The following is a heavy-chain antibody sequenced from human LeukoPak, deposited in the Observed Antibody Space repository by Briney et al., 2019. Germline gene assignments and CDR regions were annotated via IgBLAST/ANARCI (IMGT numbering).Heavy chain of an antibody. J-gene: IGHJ4*02. D-gene: IGHD6-19*01. CDR1: GGSISRGSYY. CDR3: ARGAAVAFDY. Sequence: SETLSLTCTVSGGSISRGSYYWSWIRQPAGRGLERIGRISTSGSTNYNPSLKSRVTISVDTSKNQFSLKLNSVTAADTAVYYCARGAAVAFDYWGQGTLATVSS. V-gene: IGHV4-61*02. CDR2: ISTSGST.